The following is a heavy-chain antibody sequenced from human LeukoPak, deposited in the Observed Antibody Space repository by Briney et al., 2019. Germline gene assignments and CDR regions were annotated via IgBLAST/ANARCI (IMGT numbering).Heavy chain of an antibody. D-gene: IGHD3-3*01. CDR2: ISTYNGNT. V-gene: IGHV1-18*01. CDR3: ARGLLPDFWSCYSDY. Sequence: GASVKVSCKASGYTFTSYGISWVRQAPGQGLEWMGWISTYNGNTNYVQKFQGRVTMTTDTSTSTAYMELSSLRSEDTAVYYCARGLLPDFWSCYSDYWGQGTLVTVSS. CDR1: GYTFTSYG. J-gene: IGHJ4*02.